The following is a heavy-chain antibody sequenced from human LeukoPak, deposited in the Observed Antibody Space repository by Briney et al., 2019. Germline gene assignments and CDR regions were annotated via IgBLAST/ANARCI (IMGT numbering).Heavy chain of an antibody. CDR2: INHSGST. J-gene: IGHJ6*02. Sequence: PSETLSLTCAVYGGSFSGYYWSWIRQPPGKGLEWIGEINHSGSTNYNPSLKSRVTISVDTSKNQFSLKLSSVTAADTAVYYCARGLRGVRVSIVVVPAAVYGMDVWGQGTTVTVSS. CDR1: GGSFSGYY. CDR3: ARGLRGVRVSIVVVPAAVYGMDV. V-gene: IGHV4-34*01. D-gene: IGHD2-2*01.